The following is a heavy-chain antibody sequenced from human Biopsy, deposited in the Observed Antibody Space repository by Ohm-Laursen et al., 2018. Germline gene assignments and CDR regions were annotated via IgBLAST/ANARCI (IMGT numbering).Heavy chain of an antibody. Sequence: SSVKVSCNAPTGTFNSYGIIWVRQAPGQGLEWMGRIIPILRTTAYAQTFLGRVTITADSPTSAVDMELTSLTSDDTAVYFCAREAIGYQLPCDDWGQGTLVTVSS. CDR3: AREAIGYQLPCDD. V-gene: IGHV1-69*11. D-gene: IGHD2-2*01. CDR2: IIPILRTT. J-gene: IGHJ4*02. CDR1: TGTFNSYG.